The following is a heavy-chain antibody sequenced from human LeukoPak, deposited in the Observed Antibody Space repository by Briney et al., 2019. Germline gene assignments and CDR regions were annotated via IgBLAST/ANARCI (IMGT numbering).Heavy chain of an antibody. D-gene: IGHD6-13*01. V-gene: IGHV3-23*01. CDR3: AKDWGTAAGRNWFDP. Sequence: AGGSLRLSCAASGFTFSSYAMSWVRQAPGKGLEWVSAISGSGGRTYYADSVKGRFTISRDNSKNTLYLQMNSLRAEDTAVYYCAKDWGTAAGRNWFDPWGQGTLVTVSS. J-gene: IGHJ5*02. CDR2: ISGSGGRT. CDR1: GFTFSSYA.